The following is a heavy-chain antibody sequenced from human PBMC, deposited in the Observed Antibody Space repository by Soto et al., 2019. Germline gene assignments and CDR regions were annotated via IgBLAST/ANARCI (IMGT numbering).Heavy chain of an antibody. CDR2: ISSSGSTI. V-gene: IGHV3-11*01. CDR3: ARDSGSHYDILTGP. Sequence: SLRLSCAASGFTFSDYYMSWIRQAPGKGLEWVSYISSSGSTIYYADSVKGRLTISRDNAKNSLYLQMNSLRAEDTAVYYCARDSGSHYDILTGPWGQGTLVTVSS. J-gene: IGHJ5*02. CDR1: GFTFSDYY. D-gene: IGHD3-9*01.